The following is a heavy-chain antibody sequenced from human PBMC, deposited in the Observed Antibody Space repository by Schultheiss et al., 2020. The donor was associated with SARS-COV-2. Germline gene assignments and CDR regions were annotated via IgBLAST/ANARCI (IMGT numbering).Heavy chain of an antibody. V-gene: IGHV1-8*01. Sequence: ASVKVSCKASGYTFTSYDINWVRQATGQGLEWMGWMNPNSGNTGYAQKFQGRVTMTRNTSISTAYMELRSLRSDDTAVYYCARDRYSSSWYLYYWGQGTLVTVSS. CDR2: MNPNSGNT. CDR3: ARDRYSSSWYLYY. CDR1: GYTFTSYD. J-gene: IGHJ4*02. D-gene: IGHD6-13*01.